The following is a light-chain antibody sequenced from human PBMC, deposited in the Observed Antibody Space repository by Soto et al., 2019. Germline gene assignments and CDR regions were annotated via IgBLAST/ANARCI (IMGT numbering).Light chain of an antibody. CDR3: SSYAGSNKSV. J-gene: IGLJ1*01. CDR2: EVS. CDR1: SSDVGGYNY. Sequence: QSVLTQPPSASGSPGQSVTLSCTGTSSDVGGYNYVSWYQQHPGKAPKLMIYEVSKRPSGVPDRFSGSKSGNTASLTVSGLQPEYEAEYYCSSYAGSNKSVFGTGSKLTVL. V-gene: IGLV2-8*01.